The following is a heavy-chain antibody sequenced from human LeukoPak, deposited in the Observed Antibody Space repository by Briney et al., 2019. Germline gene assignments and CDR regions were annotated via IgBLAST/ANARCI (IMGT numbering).Heavy chain of an antibody. CDR1: GFXFSSFW. Sequence: GGSLRLSRGASGFXFSSFWIHWVRQAPGKGLVWVSRINSDGRSTNYADSVKGRFTISRDNAKNTLHLQMNSLRVEDSALYYCARGYYGSGSYYMGNYWGQGTLVTVSS. J-gene: IGHJ4*02. D-gene: IGHD3-10*01. CDR3: ARGYYGSGSYYMGNY. V-gene: IGHV3-74*01. CDR2: INSDGRST.